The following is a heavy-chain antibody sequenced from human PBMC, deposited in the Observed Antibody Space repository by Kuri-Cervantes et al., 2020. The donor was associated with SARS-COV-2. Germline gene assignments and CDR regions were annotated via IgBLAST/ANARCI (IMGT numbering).Heavy chain of an antibody. CDR2: IYYSGST. CDR3: ARVGSALRRDFDY. J-gene: IGHJ4*02. Sequence: GSLRLSCTVSGGSISSSSYYWGWIRQPPGKGLEWIGSIYYSGSTYYNPSLKSRVTISVDTSKNQFSLKLSSVTAADTAVYYCARVGSALRRDFDYWGPGNPGHRLL. V-gene: IGHV4-39*07. CDR1: GGSISSSSYY. D-gene: IGHD6-25*01.